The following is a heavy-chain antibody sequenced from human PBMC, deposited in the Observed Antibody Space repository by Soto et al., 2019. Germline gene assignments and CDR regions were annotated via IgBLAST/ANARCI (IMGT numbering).Heavy chain of an antibody. V-gene: IGHV3-23*01. CDR3: AKNKSRVTTSWHFDY. CDR2: IHGGGNSA. Sequence: EVQLLESGGDLVQPGRSLRLSCAASGFTFSGYAMSWVRQAPGKGLEWVSVIHGGGNSAYYADSVKGRFTISRDNSTNTLYLEMSSLRGEDTAVYYCAKNKSRVTTSWHFDYWGQGTLVTVSS. D-gene: IGHD2-21*02. CDR1: GFTFSGYA. J-gene: IGHJ4*02.